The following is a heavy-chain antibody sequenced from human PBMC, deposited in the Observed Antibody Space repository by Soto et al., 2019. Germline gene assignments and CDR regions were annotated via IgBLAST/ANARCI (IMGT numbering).Heavy chain of an antibody. Sequence: QVQLVQSGAEVKKPGSSVKVSCKASGGTFSSYAISWVRQAPGQGLEWMGGIIPIFGTANYEQKFQGRVTITADESTSTAYMELCSLRSEDTAVYYCALQWLILESYYYYGMDVWGQGTTVTVSS. CDR3: ALQWLILESYYYYGMDV. CDR2: IIPIFGTA. CDR1: GGTFSSYA. V-gene: IGHV1-69*01. D-gene: IGHD6-19*01. J-gene: IGHJ6*02.